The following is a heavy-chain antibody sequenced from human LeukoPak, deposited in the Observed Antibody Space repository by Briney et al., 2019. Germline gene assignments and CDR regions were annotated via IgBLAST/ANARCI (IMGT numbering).Heavy chain of an antibody. J-gene: IGHJ4*02. V-gene: IGHV3-21*01. CDR3: ARGPEILEAAGTCYFDY. D-gene: IGHD6-13*01. CDR2: ISSSSSYI. Sequence: GGSLRLSCAASGFTFSSYSMNWVRQAPGKGLEWVSSISSSSSYIYYADSVKGRFTISRDNAKNSLYLQMNSLRAEDTAVYYCARGPEILEAAGTCYFDYWGQGTLVTVSS. CDR1: GFTFSSYS.